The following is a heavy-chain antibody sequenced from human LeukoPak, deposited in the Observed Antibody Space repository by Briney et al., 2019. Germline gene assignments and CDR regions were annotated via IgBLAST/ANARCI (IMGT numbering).Heavy chain of an antibody. CDR1: GGSISSSSHY. V-gene: IGHV4-39*01. CDR2: IYDSGNT. CDR3: ARHAWGSSWYYWFDP. D-gene: IGHD6-13*01. J-gene: IGHJ5*02. Sequence: SETLSLTCTVSGGSISSSSHYWGWIRQPPGKGPECIGSIYDSGNTYYNPSLKSRVTISVDTSKNQFSLKLTSMTAADTAVYYCARHAWGSSWYYWFDPWGQGTLVTVSS.